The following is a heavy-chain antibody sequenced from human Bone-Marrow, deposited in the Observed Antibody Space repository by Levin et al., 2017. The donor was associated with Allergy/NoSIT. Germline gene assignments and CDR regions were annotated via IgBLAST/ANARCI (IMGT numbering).Heavy chain of an antibody. CDR1: GFIFADYA. CDR2: LDGSSSKT. D-gene: IGHD4-17*01. J-gene: IGHJ6*03. V-gene: IGHV3-23*01. Sequence: GESLKISCTISGFIFADYAMNWVRQAPGRGLEWVSSLDGSSSKTHYADVVKGRFTISREYSKNTLFLQMNSLRVEDTARYYCAKAGTTVMLDYSYLDVWGEGTAVTVSS. CDR3: AKAGTTVMLDYSYLDV.